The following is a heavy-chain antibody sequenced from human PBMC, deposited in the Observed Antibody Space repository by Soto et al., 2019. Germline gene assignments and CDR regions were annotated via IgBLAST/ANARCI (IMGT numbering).Heavy chain of an antibody. V-gene: IGHV1-2*04. CDR3: ASGGSTVTREFDY. CDR2: INPKSGDT. J-gene: IGHJ4*02. D-gene: IGHD4-17*01. CDR1: GYTFTGFY. Sequence: QVQLVQSGAEVKKPGASVKVSCKASGYTFTGFYMHWVRQSPGQGLEWMGWINPKSGDTEYAQNFQGWVTMTRDTSISTAYMELSRLKSDDTALYYCASGGSTVTREFDYWGQGTLVSVSS.